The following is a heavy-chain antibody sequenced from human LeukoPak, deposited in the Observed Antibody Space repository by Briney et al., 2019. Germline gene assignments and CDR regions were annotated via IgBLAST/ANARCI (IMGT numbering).Heavy chain of an antibody. CDR1: GGSISSYY. CDR3: ARVLAVAGTEYFQH. V-gene: IGHV4-59*01. CDR2: IYYSGST. Sequence: PSETLSLTCTVSGGSISSYYWSRIRQPPGKGLEWIGYIYYSGSTNYNPSLKSRVTISVDTSKNQFSLKLSSVTAADTAVYYCARVLAVAGTEYFQHWGQGTLVTVSS. D-gene: IGHD6-19*01. J-gene: IGHJ1*01.